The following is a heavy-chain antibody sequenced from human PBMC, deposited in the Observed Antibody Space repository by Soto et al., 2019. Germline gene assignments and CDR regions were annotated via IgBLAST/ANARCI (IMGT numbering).Heavy chain of an antibody. CDR1: GFSLSTSGVG. CDR3: AHRLSSDAHFDY. Sequence: QITLKESGPPLVKPTQTLTLTCTFSGFSLSTSGVGVGWIRQPPGKALEWLALIYWDDDKRYSPSLKSRLTITKDTSKNQVVLTMTNMDPVDTATYYCAHRLSSDAHFDYWGQGTLVTVSS. CDR2: IYWDDDK. D-gene: IGHD2-2*01. J-gene: IGHJ4*02. V-gene: IGHV2-5*02.